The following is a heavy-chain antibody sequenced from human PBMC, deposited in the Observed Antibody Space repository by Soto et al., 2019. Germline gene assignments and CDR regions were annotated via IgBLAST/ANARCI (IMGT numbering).Heavy chain of an antibody. Sequence: QITLKESGPTRVKPTQTLTLTCTFSGFSLTTSGVGVGWIRQTPGKALEWLAVIYWDDDKRYSPSLKSRLTIAKDTSKNQVVLTMAYMDPVDTATYFCAHGGYMNGNWDQGYFNYWGQGTLVTVSS. D-gene: IGHD7-27*01. CDR2: IYWDDDK. CDR1: GFSLTTSGVG. CDR3: AHGGYMNGNWDQGYFNY. V-gene: IGHV2-5*02. J-gene: IGHJ4*02.